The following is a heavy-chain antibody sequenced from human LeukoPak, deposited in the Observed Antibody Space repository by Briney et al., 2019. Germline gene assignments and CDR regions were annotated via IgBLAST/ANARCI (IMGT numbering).Heavy chain of an antibody. Sequence: SVKVSCKASGGTFSSYAISWVRQAPGQGLEWMGGIIPIFGTANYAQKFQGRVTITRDTSASIAYMELSSLRSEDTAVYYCARDLGSYDFWSGPAGDYGMDVWGQGTTVTVSS. CDR1: GGTFSSYA. J-gene: IGHJ6*02. D-gene: IGHD3-3*01. V-gene: IGHV1-69*05. CDR2: IIPIFGTA. CDR3: ARDLGSYDFWSGPAGDYGMDV.